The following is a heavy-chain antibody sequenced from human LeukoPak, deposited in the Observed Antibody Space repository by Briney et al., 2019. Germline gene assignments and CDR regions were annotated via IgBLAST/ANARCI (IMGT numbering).Heavy chain of an antibody. CDR1: GGTFSSYA. Sequence: GASVKVSCKASGGTFSSYAISWVRQAPGQGLEWMGGIIPIFGTANYAQKFQGRVTITADESTSTAYMELSSLRSEDTAVCYCARGNLDTYYYDSSGCFDYWGQGTLVTVSS. CDR3: ARGNLDTYYYDSSGCFDY. CDR2: IIPIFGTA. V-gene: IGHV1-69*01. D-gene: IGHD3-22*01. J-gene: IGHJ4*02.